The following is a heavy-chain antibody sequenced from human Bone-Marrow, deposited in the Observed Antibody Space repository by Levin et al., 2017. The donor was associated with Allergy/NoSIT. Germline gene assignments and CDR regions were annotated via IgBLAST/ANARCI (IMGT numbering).Heavy chain of an antibody. D-gene: IGHD4-23*01. J-gene: IGHJ4*02. CDR3: ARGATPEERWQPHFDS. CDR1: GFNVRTNF. V-gene: IGHV3-66*02. CDR2: VYSDGST. Sequence: QAGGSLRLSCAASGFNVRTNFMTWVRQAPGKGLDWVSLVYSDGSTFYADSVRGRFTISRDFAQNTLLLDIKNLRASDSAIYYCARGATPEERWQPHFDSWGQGTLVSVSS.